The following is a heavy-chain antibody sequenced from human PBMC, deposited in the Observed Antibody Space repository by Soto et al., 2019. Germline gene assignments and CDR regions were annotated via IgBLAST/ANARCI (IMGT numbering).Heavy chain of an antibody. V-gene: IGHV3-73*01. D-gene: IGHD1-1*01. J-gene: IGHJ4*02. CDR2: IRNKPNSYAT. Sequence: EVQLVESGGGLVQPGGSLKLSCAASGFAFSGSVMHWVRLASGKGLEWVGRIRNKPNSYATAYAASMKGRFTISRDDSKNTAYLQMNSLKAEDTAVYFCTCRRSGTTGVHFDYWGQGTLVTVSS. CDR3: TCRRSGTTGVHFDY. CDR1: GFAFSGSV.